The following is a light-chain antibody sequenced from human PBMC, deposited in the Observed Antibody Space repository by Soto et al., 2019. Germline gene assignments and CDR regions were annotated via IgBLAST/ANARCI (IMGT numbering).Light chain of an antibody. CDR2: DGS. CDR1: QSIGDW. Sequence: DIQMTQSPSTLSASAGARVTITCRASQSIGDWLAWYQRKPGKAPKLLIYDGSILESGVPSRFSGSGSGTECPLNMSSLQSYDFATYYCQQYSDYSPVSTFGQGTKLEIK. CDR3: QQYSDYSPVST. V-gene: IGKV1-5*01. J-gene: IGKJ2*01.